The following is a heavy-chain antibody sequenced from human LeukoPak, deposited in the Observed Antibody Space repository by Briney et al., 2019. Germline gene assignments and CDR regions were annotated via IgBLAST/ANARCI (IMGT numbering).Heavy chain of an antibody. J-gene: IGHJ6*03. CDR3: ASFLGMPEDYGDYEVSYYYMDV. CDR2: IIPIFGTA. V-gene: IGHV1-69*06. CDR1: GGTFSSYA. D-gene: IGHD4-17*01. Sequence: SVTVSCKASGGTFSSYAISWVRQAPGQGLEWMGGIIPIFGTANYAQKFQGRVTITADKSTSTAYMELSSLRSEDTAVYYCASFLGMPEDYGDYEVSYYYMDVWGKGTTVTVSS.